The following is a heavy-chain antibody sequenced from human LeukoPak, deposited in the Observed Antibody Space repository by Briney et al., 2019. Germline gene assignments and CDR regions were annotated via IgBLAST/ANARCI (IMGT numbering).Heavy chain of an antibody. CDR3: ARVLRVLAARPRAYYYYYMDV. V-gene: IGHV3-74*01. CDR2: IKSDGSST. D-gene: IGHD6-6*01. CDR1: GFTFSSYA. Sequence: PGGSLRLSCAASGFTFSSYAMHWVRQAPGKGLVWVSRIKSDGSSTTYADSVKGRFTISRDNAKNTLYLQMNSLRAEDTAVYYCARVLRVLAARPRAYYYYYMDVWGKGTTVTVSS. J-gene: IGHJ6*03.